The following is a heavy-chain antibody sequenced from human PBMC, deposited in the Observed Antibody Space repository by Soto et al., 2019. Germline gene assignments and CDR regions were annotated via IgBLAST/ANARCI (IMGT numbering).Heavy chain of an antibody. J-gene: IGHJ3*02. CDR1: GFTFSSYW. V-gene: IGHV3-74*01. CDR2: INSDGTST. CDR3: ARDSSSSGYAFDI. Sequence: GGSLRLSCAASGFTFSSYWMYWVRQAPGKVLVWVLCINSDGTSTNYADSVKGRFTISRDNAKNTLYLQMNSLRAEDTAVYYCARDSSSSGYAFDIWGQGTMVTVSS. D-gene: IGHD6-6*01.